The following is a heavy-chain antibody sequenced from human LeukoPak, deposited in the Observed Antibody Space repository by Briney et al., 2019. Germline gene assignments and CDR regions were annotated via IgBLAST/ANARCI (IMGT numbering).Heavy chain of an antibody. V-gene: IGHV3-30-3*01. D-gene: IGHD3-22*01. Sequence: GRSLRLSCAASGFTFSSYAMHWVRQAPGKGLEWVAVISYDGSNKYYADSVKGRFTISRDNSKNTLYLQMNSLRAEDTAVYYCASGDYYHVSNYPPDYWGQGTLVTVSS. CDR3: ASGDYYHVSNYPPDY. CDR1: GFTFSSYA. CDR2: ISYDGSNK. J-gene: IGHJ4*02.